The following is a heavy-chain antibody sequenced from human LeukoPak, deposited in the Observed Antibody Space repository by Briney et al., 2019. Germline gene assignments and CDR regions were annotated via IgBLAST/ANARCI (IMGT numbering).Heavy chain of an antibody. CDR2: ITHSGST. J-gene: IGHJ3*01. Sequence: SETLSLTCAVYGGSFSAYYWSWIRQPPGKGLEWIGEITHSGSTNYNMTLKSRVTISVDTSKNQFSLKLSSVTAADTAMYYCSQLYDSSGYRQDYWGRGTVVTVSS. CDR1: GGSFSAYY. V-gene: IGHV4-34*01. D-gene: IGHD3-22*01. CDR3: SQLYDSSGYRQDY.